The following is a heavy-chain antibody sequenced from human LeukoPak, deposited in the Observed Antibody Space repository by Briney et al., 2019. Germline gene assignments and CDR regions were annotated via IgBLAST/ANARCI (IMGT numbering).Heavy chain of an antibody. D-gene: IGHD3-22*01. Sequence: AGGSLRLSCAASGFSFSTYGMHWVRQAPGKGLEWVAVIWYDVNTKYYADSVKGRFTISRDKSKNTLYLQMNSLKPEDTAVYYCARGEAFHYDSSGYPDYWGQGTLVTVSS. CDR2: IWYDVNTK. J-gene: IGHJ4*02. V-gene: IGHV3-33*01. CDR1: GFSFSTYG. CDR3: ARGEAFHYDSSGYPDY.